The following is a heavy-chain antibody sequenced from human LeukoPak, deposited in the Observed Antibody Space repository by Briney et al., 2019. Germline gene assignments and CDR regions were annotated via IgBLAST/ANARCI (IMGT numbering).Heavy chain of an antibody. CDR2: IYDSGST. V-gene: IGHV4-39*01. Sequence: PSETLSLTCTVSGGSISSSSYYWGWIRQPPGTGLEWIGSIYDSGSTYYNPSLKSRVTISVDTSKNQFSLKLSSVTAADTAVYYCARSEKRQRGYSYGLTTIRFDYWGQGTLVTVSS. J-gene: IGHJ4*02. CDR1: GGSISSSSYY. CDR3: ARSEKRQRGYSYGLTTIRFDY. D-gene: IGHD5-18*01.